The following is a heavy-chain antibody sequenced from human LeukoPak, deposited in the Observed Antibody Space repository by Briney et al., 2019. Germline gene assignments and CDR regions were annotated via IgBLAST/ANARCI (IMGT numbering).Heavy chain of an antibody. CDR1: GFTFSSYW. J-gene: IGHJ4*02. Sequence: GGSLRLSCVASGFTFSSYWMSWVRQAPGKGLEWVASINHNGNVNYYVDSVKGRFTISKDNAKNTVYLQMNSLRAEDTAVYYCVSFYETYWGRGTLVTVSS. CDR3: VSFYETY. CDR2: INHNGNVN. D-gene: IGHD2/OR15-2a*01. V-gene: IGHV3-7*01.